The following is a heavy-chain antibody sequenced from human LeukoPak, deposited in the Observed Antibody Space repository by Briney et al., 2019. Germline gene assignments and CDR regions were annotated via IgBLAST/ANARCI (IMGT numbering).Heavy chain of an antibody. CDR2: IYYSGST. J-gene: IGHJ3*02. D-gene: IGHD1-26*01. Sequence: PSETLSLTCTVSGGSISSSSYYWGWTRQPPGKGLEWIGSIYYSGSTYYNPSLKSRVTISVDTSKNQFSLKLSSVTAADTAVYYCARRIVGATGAFDIWGQGTMVTVSS. CDR1: GGSISSSSYY. V-gene: IGHV4-39*01. CDR3: ARRIVGATGAFDI.